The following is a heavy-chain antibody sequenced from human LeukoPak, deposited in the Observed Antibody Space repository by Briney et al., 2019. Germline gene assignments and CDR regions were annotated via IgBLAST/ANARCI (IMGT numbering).Heavy chain of an antibody. CDR3: AKKYGSGYYYYYMDV. D-gene: IGHD3-10*01. CDR2: ISGSGVST. CDR1: GFTFSSYA. Sequence: GGSLRLSCAASGFTFSSYAMSWVRQAPGKGLEWVSAISGSGVSTYYADSVKGRFTISRDNSKNTLYLQMNSLRAEDTAVYYCAKKYGSGYYYYYMDVWGKGTTVTVSS. V-gene: IGHV3-23*01. J-gene: IGHJ6*03.